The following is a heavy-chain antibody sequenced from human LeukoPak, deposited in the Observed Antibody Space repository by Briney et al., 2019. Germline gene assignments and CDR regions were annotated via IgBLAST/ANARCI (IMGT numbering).Heavy chain of an antibody. CDR2: ISGSGGST. CDR1: GFTFSSYA. D-gene: IGHD3-9*01. V-gene: IGHV3-23*01. J-gene: IGHJ5*02. Sequence: GGSLRLSCAASGFTFSSYAMSWVRQAPGKGLEWVSAISGSGGSTYYADSVKGRFTISRDNAENSLYLQMNSLRAEDTAVYYCAKDLYDILTGYYNVGPNWFDPWGQGTLVTVSS. CDR3: AKDLYDILTGYYNVGPNWFDP.